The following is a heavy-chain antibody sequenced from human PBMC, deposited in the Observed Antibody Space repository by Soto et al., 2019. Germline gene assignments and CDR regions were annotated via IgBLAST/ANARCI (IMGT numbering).Heavy chain of an antibody. D-gene: IGHD3-3*01. J-gene: IGHJ3*02. Sequence: QVQLQQWGAGLLKPSETLSLTCAVYGGSFSGYYWSWVRQAPGEGLEWIAEINHNGRTNYNPSLKSRVTISVDTSKRQFSLKRTSVSAADTAVYWSHITIYGGATGDGFDSWGQGTMGTVSP. V-gene: IGHV4-34*01. CDR3: HITIYGGATGDGFDS. CDR1: GGSFSGYY. CDR2: INHNGRT.